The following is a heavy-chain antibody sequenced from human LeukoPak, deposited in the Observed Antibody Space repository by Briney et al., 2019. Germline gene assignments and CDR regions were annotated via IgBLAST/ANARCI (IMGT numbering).Heavy chain of an antibody. J-gene: IGHJ5*02. D-gene: IGHD3-10*01. Sequence: SETLSLTCAVYGGSFSGYYWSWIRQPAGKGLEWIGRIYTSGSTNYNPSLKSRVTMSVDTSKNQFSLKLSSVTAADTAVYYCARASYYYGSGSYNWDWFDPWGQGTLVTVSS. CDR2: IYTSGST. V-gene: IGHV4-59*10. CDR1: GGSFSGYY. CDR3: ARASYYYGSGSYNWDWFDP.